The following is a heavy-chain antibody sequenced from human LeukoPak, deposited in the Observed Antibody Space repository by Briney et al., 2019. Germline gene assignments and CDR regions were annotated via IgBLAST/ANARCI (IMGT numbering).Heavy chain of an antibody. D-gene: IGHD2-2*01. Sequence: GALRLSCAASGFTFSNAWMSWVLQAPGKGLEWVGRIKSKTDGGTTDYAAPVKGRFTISRDDSKNTLYLQMNSLKTEDTAVYYCTTNIVVVPAAFYYYYMDVWGKGTTVTVSS. J-gene: IGHJ6*03. CDR1: GFTFSNAW. CDR2: IKSKTDGGTT. V-gene: IGHV3-15*01. CDR3: TTNIVVVPAAFYYYYMDV.